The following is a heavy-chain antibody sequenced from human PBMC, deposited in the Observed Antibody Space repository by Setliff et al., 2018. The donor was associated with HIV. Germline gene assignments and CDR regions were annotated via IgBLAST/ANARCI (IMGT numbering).Heavy chain of an antibody. CDR1: GASSIYF. D-gene: IGHD1-26*01. Sequence: SETLSLTCTVSGASSIYFWGWIRQPPGKGLEWIGSVYYSGSTYYNPSLKSRVTISMDTSKNQFSLKLNSVTAADTAVYYCAKDRSGSYRTFDYWGPGILVTIS. V-gene: IGHV4-39*07. J-gene: IGHJ4*02. CDR3: AKDRSGSYRTFDY. CDR2: VYYSGST.